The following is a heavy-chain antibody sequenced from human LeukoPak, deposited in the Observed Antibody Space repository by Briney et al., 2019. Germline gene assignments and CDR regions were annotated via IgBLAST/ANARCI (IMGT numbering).Heavy chain of an antibody. Sequence: PGGSLRLSCAASGFTFSSYAMSWVRQAPGKGLEWVANIKQDGSGLYYVESVKGRFTISRDSAKNSLYLRMTSLRAEDTAVYYCARDPGRTGFDYWGQGTLVTVPS. CDR3: ARDPGRTGFDY. J-gene: IGHJ4*02. CDR2: IKQDGSGL. V-gene: IGHV3-7*03. CDR1: GFTFSSYA. D-gene: IGHD1/OR15-1a*01.